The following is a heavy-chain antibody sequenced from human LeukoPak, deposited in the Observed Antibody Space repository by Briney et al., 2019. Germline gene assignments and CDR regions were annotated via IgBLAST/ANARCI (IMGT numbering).Heavy chain of an antibody. CDR3: AKDTGYDYVWGSSIDY. V-gene: IGHV3-9*01. D-gene: IGHD3-16*01. CDR2: ISWNSGSI. CDR1: GFTFDDYA. Sequence: GGSLRLSCAASGFTFDDYAMHWVRQAPGKGLEWVSGISWNSGSIGYADSVKGRFTISRDNAKNSLYLQMNSLRAEDTALYYCAKDTGYDYVWGSSIDYWGQGTLVTVPS. J-gene: IGHJ4*02.